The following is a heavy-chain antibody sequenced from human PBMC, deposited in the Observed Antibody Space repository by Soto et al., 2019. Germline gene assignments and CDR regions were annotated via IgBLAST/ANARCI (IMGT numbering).Heavy chain of an antibody. V-gene: IGHV3-33*01. J-gene: IGHJ4*02. D-gene: IGHD3-3*01. Sequence: QVQLVESGGGVVQPGRSLRLSCAASGFTFSSYGMHWVRQAPGKGLEWVAVIWHDGSNKYYADSVKGRFTISRDNSKNTLYLQMNSLRAEDTAVYYCARELYDFWSGYIALFVYWGQGTLVTVSS. CDR3: ARELYDFWSGYIALFVY. CDR1: GFTFSSYG. CDR2: IWHDGSNK.